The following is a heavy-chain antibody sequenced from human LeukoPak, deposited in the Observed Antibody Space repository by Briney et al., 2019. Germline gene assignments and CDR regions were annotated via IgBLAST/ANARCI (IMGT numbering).Heavy chain of an antibody. D-gene: IGHD3-22*01. V-gene: IGHV3-21*01. Sequence: PGGALRLSCAASGFTFSSYSMKWVRPAPGEGLEWVSSISSSSSYIYYADSVKGRFTISRDNAKNSLYLQMNSLRAEDTAVYYCARDPFTSGDYYDSSGYSGYWGQGTLVTVSS. CDR3: ARDPFTSGDYYDSSGYSGY. J-gene: IGHJ4*02. CDR1: GFTFSSYS. CDR2: ISSSSSYI.